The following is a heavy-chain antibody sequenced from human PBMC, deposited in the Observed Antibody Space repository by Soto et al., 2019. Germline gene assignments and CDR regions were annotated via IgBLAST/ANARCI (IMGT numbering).Heavy chain of an antibody. J-gene: IGHJ4*02. CDR2: IKSKTDGGTT. D-gene: IGHD5-18*01. CDR1: GFTFSNAW. CDR3: TTDVDTAMAPTFDY. Sequence: GGSLRLSCAASGFTFSNAWMSWVRQAPGKGLEWVGRIKSKTDGGTTDYAAPVKGRFTISRDDSKNTLYLQMNSLKTEDTAVYYCTTDVDTAMAPTFDYWGQGTLVTVSS. V-gene: IGHV3-15*07.